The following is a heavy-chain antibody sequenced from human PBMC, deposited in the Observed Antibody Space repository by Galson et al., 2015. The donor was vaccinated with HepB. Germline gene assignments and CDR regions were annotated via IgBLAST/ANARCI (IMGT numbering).Heavy chain of an antibody. Sequence: SVKVSCKASGGTFSSYAISWVRQAPGQGLEWMGRIIPILGIANYAQKFQGRVTITADKSTSTAYIELSSLRSEDTAVYYCARGLYKSVITDAVFDYWGQGTLVTVSS. CDR1: GGTFSSYA. CDR3: ARGLYKSVITDAVFDY. V-gene: IGHV1-69*04. D-gene: IGHD3-22*01. CDR2: IIPILGIA. J-gene: IGHJ4*02.